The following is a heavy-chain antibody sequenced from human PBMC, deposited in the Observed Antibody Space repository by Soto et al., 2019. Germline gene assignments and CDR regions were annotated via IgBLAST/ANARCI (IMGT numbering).Heavy chain of an antibody. CDR1: GFAFRHNY. Sequence: GGSLRLSCTVSGFAFRHNYLTWIRQAQGKGLVWLSYISTAGSPAYSADSVKGRFTISTDNARKSLYLQMNSLRPEDMGVYYCATGGIYYEAWGQGTLVTVSS. D-gene: IGHD1-26*01. CDR2: ISTAGSPA. CDR3: ATGGIYYEA. V-gene: IGHV3-11*01. J-gene: IGHJ5*01.